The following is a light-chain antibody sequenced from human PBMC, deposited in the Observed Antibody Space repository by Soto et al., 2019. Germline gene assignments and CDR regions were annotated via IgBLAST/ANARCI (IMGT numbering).Light chain of an antibody. CDR2: AAS. CDR3: QQTNSFPWT. CDR1: QGSYGW. V-gene: IGKV1-12*01. J-gene: IGKJ1*01. Sequence: DIQMTQSPSSVSASVGDRVTITCRASQGSYGWLAWYQQKPGKAPNLLIYAASTLESGVPSRFRGTGSGTDFPLTISSLQPEDFATYFCQQTNSFPWTFRQGPQVEIK.